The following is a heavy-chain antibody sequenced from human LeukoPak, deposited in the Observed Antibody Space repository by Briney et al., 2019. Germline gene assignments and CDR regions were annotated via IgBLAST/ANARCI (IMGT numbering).Heavy chain of an antibody. D-gene: IGHD3-22*01. Sequence: GESLKISCKGSGYSSTSYWIGWLRQMPGKGLEWMGIIYPGDSDTRYSPSFQGQVTISADKSISTAYLQWSSLKASDTARDHRAQGHGVGCECDSSGYSALDYWGQGTLVTVSS. CDR1: GYSSTSYW. V-gene: IGHV5-51*01. CDR2: IYPGDSDT. J-gene: IGHJ4*02. CDR3: AQGHGVGCECDSSGYSALDY.